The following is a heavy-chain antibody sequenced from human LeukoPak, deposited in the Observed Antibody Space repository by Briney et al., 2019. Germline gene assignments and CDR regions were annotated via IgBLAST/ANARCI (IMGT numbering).Heavy chain of an antibody. CDR3: AREAAWFGEYYFDY. CDR1: GYTFTSYA. CDR2: INAGNGNT. V-gene: IGHV1-3*01. D-gene: IGHD3-10*01. J-gene: IGHJ4*02. Sequence: ASVTVSCTASGYTFTSYAMHWVRQAPGQRLEWMGWINAGNGNTKYSQKFQGRVTITRDTSASTAYMELSSLRSEGTAVYYCAREAAWFGEYYFDYWGQGTLVTVSS.